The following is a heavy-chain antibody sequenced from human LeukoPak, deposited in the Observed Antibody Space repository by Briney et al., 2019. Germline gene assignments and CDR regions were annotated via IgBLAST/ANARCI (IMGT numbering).Heavy chain of an antibody. J-gene: IGHJ3*02. V-gene: IGHV5-51*01. D-gene: IGHD2-15*01. CDR1: GYSFTSYW. CDR3: ARLGGYCLVGTCDAFDI. Sequence: GESLKISCKGSGYSFTSYWIGWVRQMPGKGLEWMGIIYPGDSDTRYSPSFQGQVTISADKSISTAYLQWSSLKASDTAMYYCARLGGYCLVGTCDAFDIWGQGTMVTVSS. CDR2: IYPGDSDT.